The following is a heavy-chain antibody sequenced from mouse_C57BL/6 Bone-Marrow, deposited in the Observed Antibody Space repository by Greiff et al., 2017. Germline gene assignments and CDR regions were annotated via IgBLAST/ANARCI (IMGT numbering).Heavy chain of an antibody. V-gene: IGHV5-4*03. Sequence: EVKLMESGGGLVKPGGSLKLSCAASGFTFSSYAMSWVRQTPEKRLEWVATISDGGSYTYYPDNVKGRFTISRDNAKNNLYLQMSHLKSEDTAMYYCASGRWFQDYWGQGTTLTVSS. D-gene: IGHD2-3*01. CDR1: GFTFSSYA. CDR3: ASGRWFQDY. J-gene: IGHJ2*01. CDR2: ISDGGSYT.